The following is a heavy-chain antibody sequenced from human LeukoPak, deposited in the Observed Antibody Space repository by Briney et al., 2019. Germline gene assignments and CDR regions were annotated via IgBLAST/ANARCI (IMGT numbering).Heavy chain of an antibody. CDR3: ARRCGDCLGAPDI. D-gene: IGHD2-21*02. V-gene: IGHV3-23*01. Sequence: PGGSLRLSCAASGFTFNSYAMTWVRQAPGKGLEWVSTIVGGGADKYYADSVKGRLTISRDNSKNTLSLQMNSLRAEDTAIYYCARRCGDCLGAPDIWGQGTMVTVSS. CDR1: GFTFNSYA. J-gene: IGHJ3*02. CDR2: IVGGGADK.